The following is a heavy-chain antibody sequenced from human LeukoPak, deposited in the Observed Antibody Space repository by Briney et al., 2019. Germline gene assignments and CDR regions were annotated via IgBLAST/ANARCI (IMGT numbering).Heavy chain of an antibody. J-gene: IGHJ4*02. V-gene: IGHV3-23*01. CDR2: IIGSGGST. CDR3: ARDRPFGAGTDY. D-gene: IGHD6-19*01. CDR1: GFTFSSYA. Sequence: GGCLRLSCAASGFTFSSYAMSWVRQAPGKGLEWVSAIIGSGGSTYYADSVKGRFTISRDNSKNSLYLQMNSLRAEDTAVYYCARDRPFGAGTDYWGQGTLVTVSS.